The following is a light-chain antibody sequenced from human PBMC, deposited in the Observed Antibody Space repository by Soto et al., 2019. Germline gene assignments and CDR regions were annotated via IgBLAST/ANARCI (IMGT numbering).Light chain of an antibody. CDR1: QSVSSY. CDR2: DAS. CDR3: QQRSNWPPLT. V-gene: IGKV3-11*01. J-gene: IGKJ4*01. Sequence: EIVLTQSPATLSLSPGERATLSCRASQSVSSYLAWYQQKPGQAPRLLIYDASNRATGIPARFSGSGSGPDFTLIISSREPEDFAVYDCQQRSNWPPLTCGGGTKVEIK.